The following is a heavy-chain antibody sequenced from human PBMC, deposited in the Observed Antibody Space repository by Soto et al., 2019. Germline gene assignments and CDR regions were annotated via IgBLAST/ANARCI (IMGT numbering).Heavy chain of an antibody. Sequence: PSETLSLTCAVSGVSISSGNWWTWVRQTPQRGLEYIGEIFHDGTTYYTPSLKSRLTMSMDRANDHFSLNLTSVTAADTAVYFCARGHYYYGMDVWGQGITVTVSS. CDR2: IFHDGTT. V-gene: IGHV4-4*02. J-gene: IGHJ6*02. CDR1: GVSISSGNW. CDR3: ARGHYYYGMDV.